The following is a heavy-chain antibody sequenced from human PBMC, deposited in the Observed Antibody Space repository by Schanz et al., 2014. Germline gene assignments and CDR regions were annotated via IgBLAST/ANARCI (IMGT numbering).Heavy chain of an antibody. J-gene: IGHJ1*01. D-gene: IGHD2-15*01. Sequence: EVQLLESGGGLVQPGGSLRLSCEASGFDFNSYSMNWVRQVPGKGLEWLSYIATSSSTRHYADSVKGRVTISRDNAKNTVSLQMKRLRVEDTAVYYCSSGVHVSSLQKGLQFWGRGTLVTVSS. CDR1: GFDFNSYS. CDR2: IATSSSTR. V-gene: IGHV3-48*01. CDR3: SSGVHVSSLQKGLQF.